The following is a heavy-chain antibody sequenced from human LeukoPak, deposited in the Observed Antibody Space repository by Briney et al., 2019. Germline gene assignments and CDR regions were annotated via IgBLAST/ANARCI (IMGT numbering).Heavy chain of an antibody. CDR1: GFTFSSYA. CDR3: ARDERFRTVVEGY. Sequence: GRSLRLSCAASGFTFSSYAMHWVRQAPGKGLEWVAVISYDGSNKYYADSVKGRFTIPRDNSKNTLYLQMNSLRAEDTAVYYCARDERFRTVVEGYWGQGTLVTVSS. J-gene: IGHJ4*02. V-gene: IGHV3-30-3*01. CDR2: ISYDGSNK. D-gene: IGHD4-23*01.